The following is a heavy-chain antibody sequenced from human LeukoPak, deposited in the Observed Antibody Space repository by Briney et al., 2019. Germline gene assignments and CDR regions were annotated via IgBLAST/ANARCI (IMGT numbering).Heavy chain of an antibody. CDR3: AKAPGYSSSFDY. CDR1: GFTFSSYA. J-gene: IGHJ4*02. D-gene: IGHD6-13*01. Sequence: GGSLRLSCAASGFTFSSYAMHWVRQAPGKGLEWVAVISYDGSNKYYADSVKGRFTISRDNSKNTLYLQMNSLRAEDTAVYYCAKAPGYSSSFDYWGQGTLVTVSS. V-gene: IGHV3-30*04. CDR2: ISYDGSNK.